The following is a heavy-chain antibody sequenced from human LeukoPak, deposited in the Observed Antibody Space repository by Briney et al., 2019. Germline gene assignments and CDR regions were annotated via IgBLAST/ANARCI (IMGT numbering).Heavy chain of an antibody. CDR3: ARDGWYRWNVGYYYMDV. CDR1: GGSISSGSYY. CDR2: IYTSGST. D-gene: IGHD1-20*01. V-gene: IGHV4-61*02. J-gene: IGHJ6*03. Sequence: SQTLSLTCTVSGGSISSGSYYWSWIRQPAGKGLEWIGRIYTSGSTNYNPSLKSRVTISVDTSKNQFSLKLSSVTAADTAVYYCARDGWYRWNVGYYYMDVWGKGTTVTVSS.